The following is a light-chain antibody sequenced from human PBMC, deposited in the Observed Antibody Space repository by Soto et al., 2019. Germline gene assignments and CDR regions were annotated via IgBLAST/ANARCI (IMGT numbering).Light chain of an antibody. CDR1: SSDVGGYNY. J-gene: IGLJ1*01. Sequence: SDRNQAPSASGSPGQAVTISCTGTSSDVGGYNYVSWYQQHPGKAPKLMIYEVSKRPSGVPDRFSGSKSGNTASLTVSGLQAEDEADYYCSSYAGSNKVFGTGTKVTVL. CDR2: EVS. V-gene: IGLV2-8*01. CDR3: SSYAGSNKV.